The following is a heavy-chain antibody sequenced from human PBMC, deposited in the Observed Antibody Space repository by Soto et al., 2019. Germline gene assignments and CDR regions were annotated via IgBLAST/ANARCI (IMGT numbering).Heavy chain of an antibody. CDR1: GGTFSSYA. CDR3: ARDFNANNRAGGDAMDV. V-gene: IGHV1-69*13. J-gene: IGHJ6*02. D-gene: IGHD3-16*01. Sequence: GASVKVSCKASGGTFSSYAISWVRQAPGQGLEWMGGIIPIFGTANYAQKFQGRVTITADESTSTAYMELSSLRSEDTAVYYCARDFNANNRAGGDAMDVWGQGTTVTVSS. CDR2: IIPIFGTA.